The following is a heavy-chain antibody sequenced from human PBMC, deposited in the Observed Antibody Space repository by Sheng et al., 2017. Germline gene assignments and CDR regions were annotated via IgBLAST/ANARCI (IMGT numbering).Heavy chain of an antibody. Sequence: QVQLQQWGAGLLKPSETLSLTCAVYGGSFSGYYWSWIRQPPGKGLEWIGEINHSGSTNYNPSLKSRVTISVDTSKNQFSLKLSSVTAADTAVYYCARVLGYYYYGMDVWGQGTTVTVSS. J-gene: IGHJ6*02. CDR1: GGSFSGYY. V-gene: IGHV4-34*01. D-gene: IGHD7-27*01. CDR3: ARVLGYYYYGMDV. CDR2: INHSGST.